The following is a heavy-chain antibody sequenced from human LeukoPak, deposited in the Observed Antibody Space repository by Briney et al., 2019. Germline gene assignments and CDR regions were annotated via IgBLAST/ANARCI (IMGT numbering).Heavy chain of an antibody. V-gene: IGHV4-59*08. CDR3: ARHPFATPFDH. Sequence: SETLSLTCAVSADSISSFYWRWIRQPPGKGLEWIGYVFYTGDTNHNPSLKSRVTISLDTSKKQVALRLTSVTAADTAVYYCARHPFATPFDHWGRGTLVTVSS. D-gene: IGHD2-15*01. CDR1: ADSISSFY. CDR2: VFYTGDT. J-gene: IGHJ4*02.